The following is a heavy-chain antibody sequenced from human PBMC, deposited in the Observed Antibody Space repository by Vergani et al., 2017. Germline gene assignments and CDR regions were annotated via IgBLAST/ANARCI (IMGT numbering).Heavy chain of an antibody. D-gene: IGHD4-23*01. CDR3: AVEIYDYGGSRDFDY. V-gene: IGHV3-49*04. J-gene: IGHJ4*02. CDR1: GFNLGEYG. CDR2: IRSKTYGATT. Sequence: EVKLVESGGDLVQPGRSLRLFCQTSGFNLGEYGVSWVRQAPGKGLEWIGFIRSKTYGATTEYAASVRGRFTISRDDSKGIAYLQMSSLKKEDTAVYRCAVEIYDYGGSRDFDYWGQGTLVVVSS.